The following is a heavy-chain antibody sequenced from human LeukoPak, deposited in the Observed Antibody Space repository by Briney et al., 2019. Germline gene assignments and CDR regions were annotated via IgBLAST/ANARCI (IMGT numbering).Heavy chain of an antibody. J-gene: IGHJ4*02. CDR2: ISYDGSNK. D-gene: IGHD2-2*03. V-gene: IGHV3-30-3*01. CDR1: GFTFSSYA. Sequence: PGGSLRLSCAASGFTFSSYAMHWVRLAPGKGLEWVAVISYDGSNKYYADSVKGRFTISRDNSKNTLYLQMNSLRAEDTAVYYCARDLDMANDYWGQGTLVTVSS. CDR3: ARDLDMANDY.